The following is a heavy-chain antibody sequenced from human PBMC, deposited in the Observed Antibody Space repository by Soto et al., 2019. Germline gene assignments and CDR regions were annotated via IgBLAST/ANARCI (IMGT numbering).Heavy chain of an antibody. CDR2: IKSKPNGGTT. Sequence: PGGSLRLSCAASGFTFSNAWMNWVRQAPGKGLEWVGRIKSKPNGGTTDYPAPVKGRFVISRDDSKNTVYLQINSLENEDTAKYYCSTGGYYFDYWGRGIQVTVSS. J-gene: IGHJ4*02. CDR1: GFTFSNAW. V-gene: IGHV3-15*07. CDR3: STGGYYFDY. D-gene: IGHD5-12*01.